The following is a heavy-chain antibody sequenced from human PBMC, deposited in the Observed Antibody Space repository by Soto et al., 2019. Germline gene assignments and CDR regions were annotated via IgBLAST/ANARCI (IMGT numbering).Heavy chain of an antibody. J-gene: IGHJ6*02. CDR3: ARGGCIGTSCYPYYYYAMDV. D-gene: IGHD2-2*01. Sequence: QVQLVQSGAEVKKPGASVKVSCKASGYTFTSSDITWVRQATGQGLEWMGWMNPNSGNTGYAQKFQGRVTMTRNTSRRPAYMELSSLRSEDTAVYYCARGGCIGTSCYPYYYYAMDVWGQGTTVTVSS. CDR1: GYTFTSSD. V-gene: IGHV1-8*01. CDR2: MNPNSGNT.